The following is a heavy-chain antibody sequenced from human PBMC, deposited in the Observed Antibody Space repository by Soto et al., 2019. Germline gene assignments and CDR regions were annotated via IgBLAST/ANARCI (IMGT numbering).Heavy chain of an antibody. CDR3: AREVLVPAAIWTHYYYYGMDV. CDR1: GYTFTSYG. D-gene: IGHD2-2*01. Sequence: QVQLVQSGAEVKKPGASVKVSCKASGYTFTSYGISWVRQAPGQGLEWMGWISAYNGNTNYAQKLQGRVTMTTDTSTSTAYMELRSLRSDDTAVYYCAREVLVPAAIWTHYYYYGMDVWGQGTTVTVSS. J-gene: IGHJ6*02. V-gene: IGHV1-18*01. CDR2: ISAYNGNT.